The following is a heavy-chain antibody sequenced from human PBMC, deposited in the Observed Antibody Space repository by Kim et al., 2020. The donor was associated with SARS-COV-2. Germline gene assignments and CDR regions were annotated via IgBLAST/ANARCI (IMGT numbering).Heavy chain of an antibody. D-gene: IGHD3-16*01. Sequence: GGSLRLSCAASGFTVSSNYMSWVRQAPGKGLEWVSYIYSVGSTYYSDSVKGRFTISRHNSKNTLYLQMNSLRAEDTAVYYCARTSTEGGGPAFDDWGQGTLVTVSS. CDR3: ARTSTEGGGPAFDD. V-gene: IGHV3-53*04. J-gene: IGHJ4*02. CDR2: IYSVGST. CDR1: GFTVSSNY.